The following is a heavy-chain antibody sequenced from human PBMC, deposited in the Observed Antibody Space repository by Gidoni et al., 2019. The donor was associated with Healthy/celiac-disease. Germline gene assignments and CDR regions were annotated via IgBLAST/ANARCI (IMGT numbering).Heavy chain of an antibody. CDR2: IRSKAYGGTT. J-gene: IGHJ4*02. V-gene: IGHV3-49*04. CDR1: GFTFGDYA. D-gene: IGHD5-18*01. CDR3: TRGGGYSYGAFDY. Sequence: EVQLVDSGGGLLQPGRSLRLSCTASGFTFGDYAMSWVRQAPGKGLEWVGFIRSKAYGGTTEYAASVKGRFTISRDDSKSIAYLQMNSLKTEDTAVYYCTRGGGYSYGAFDYWGQGTLVTVSS.